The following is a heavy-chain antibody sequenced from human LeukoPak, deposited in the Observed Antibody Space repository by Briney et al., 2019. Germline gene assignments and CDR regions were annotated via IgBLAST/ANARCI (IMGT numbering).Heavy chain of an antibody. D-gene: IGHD2-15*01. J-gene: IGHJ4*02. CDR2: ISVDGGST. CDR1: GFTFDDYA. CDR3: AKRNQGGYCSGGSCYDD. V-gene: IGHV3-43*02. Sequence: PGGSLRLSCAASGFTFDDYAMHWVRQAPGKGLEWVSLISVDGGSTYYADSVKGRFTISRDNSKNSLYLQMNSLRTEDTALYYCAKRNQGGYCSGGSCYDDWGQGTLVTVSS.